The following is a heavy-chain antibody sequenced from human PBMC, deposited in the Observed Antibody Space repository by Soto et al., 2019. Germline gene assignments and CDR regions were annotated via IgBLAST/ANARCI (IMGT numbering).Heavy chain of an antibody. J-gene: IGHJ5*02. V-gene: IGHV1-69*13. Sequence: VASVKVSCKASGGTFSSYAISWVRQAPGQGLEWMGGIIPIFGTANYAQKFQGRVTITADESTSTAYMELSSLRSEDTAVYYCARAPVYDFWSGYHNWFDPWGQGTLVTVS. CDR3: ARAPVYDFWSGYHNWFDP. CDR2: IIPIFGTA. CDR1: GGTFSSYA. D-gene: IGHD3-3*01.